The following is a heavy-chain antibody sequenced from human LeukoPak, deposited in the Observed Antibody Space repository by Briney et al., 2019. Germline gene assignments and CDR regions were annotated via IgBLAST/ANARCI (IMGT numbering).Heavy chain of an antibody. CDR2: IYHSGST. D-gene: IGHD2-2*02. CDR1: GYSLSRGYY. J-gene: IGHJ5*02. V-gene: IGHV4-38-2*02. Sequence: PETLSLTCTLSGYSLSRGYYWGWIRQLPGKGLDGIGSIYHSGSTYYNPSLKSRVTISVDTSKNQFFLKLSSVTAADTAVYYCAGVPAAIRSWFDPWGQGTLVTVSS. CDR3: AGVPAAIRSWFDP.